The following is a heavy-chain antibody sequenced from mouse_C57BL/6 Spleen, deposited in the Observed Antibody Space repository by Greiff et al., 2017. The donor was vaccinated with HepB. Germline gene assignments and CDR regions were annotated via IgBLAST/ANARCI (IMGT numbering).Heavy chain of an antibody. J-gene: IGHJ4*01. CDR2: IYPGDGDT. Sequence: QVQLQQSGAELVKPGASVKISCKASGYAFSSYWMNWVKQRPGKGLEWIGQIYPGDGDTNYNGKFKGKATLTADKSSSTAYMQLSSLTAEDSAVYFCARKGGVGVSDYWGQGTSVTVSS. CDR3: ARKGGVGVSDY. V-gene: IGHV1-80*01. D-gene: IGHD1-1*01. CDR1: GYAFSSYW.